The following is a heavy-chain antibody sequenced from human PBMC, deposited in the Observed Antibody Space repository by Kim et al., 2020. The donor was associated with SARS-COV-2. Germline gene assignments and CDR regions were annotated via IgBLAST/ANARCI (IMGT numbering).Heavy chain of an antibody. CDR3: AREDLEWLLSYYYYYMDV. CDR1: GFTFSSYA. D-gene: IGHD3-3*01. V-gene: IGHV3-30-3*01. CDR2: ISYDGSNK. J-gene: IGHJ6*03. Sequence: GGSLRLSCAASGFTFSSYAMHWVRQAPGKGLEWVAVISYDGSNKYYADSVKGRFTISRDNSKNTLYLQMNSLRAEDTAVYYCAREDLEWLLSYYYYYMDVWGKGTTVTVSS.